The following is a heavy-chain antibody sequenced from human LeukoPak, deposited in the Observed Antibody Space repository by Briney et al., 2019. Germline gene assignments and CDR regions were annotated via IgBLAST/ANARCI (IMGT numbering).Heavy chain of an antibody. CDR2: IYSTGST. CDR1: GGSISTYY. D-gene: IGHD1-14*01. V-gene: IGHV4-4*07. Sequence: SETLSLTCTVSGGSISTYYWSWIRQPAGKGLEWIGRIYSTGSTNYNPSLKSRVTMSVDMPKNQFSLKLSSVTAADTAVYYCARDRYRTLYYFDYWGQGTLVTVSS. J-gene: IGHJ4*02. CDR3: ARDRYRTLYYFDY.